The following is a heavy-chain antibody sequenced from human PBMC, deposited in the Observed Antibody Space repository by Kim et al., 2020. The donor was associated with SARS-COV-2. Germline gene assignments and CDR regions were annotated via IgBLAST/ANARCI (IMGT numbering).Heavy chain of an antibody. CDR1: GYTFTDYF. D-gene: IGHD3-9*01. CDR2: IIPKTGGT. Sequence: ASVKVSCKDSGYTFTDYFMHWVRQAPGQGLEGMGWIIPKTGGTNYAQKFQGWVTMTRDTSISTVYLELSRLRSDDTAVYYCAREEREAYYDYYHGMDVWGQGTTVTVSS. CDR3: AREEREAYYDYYHGMDV. J-gene: IGHJ6*02. V-gene: IGHV1-2*04.